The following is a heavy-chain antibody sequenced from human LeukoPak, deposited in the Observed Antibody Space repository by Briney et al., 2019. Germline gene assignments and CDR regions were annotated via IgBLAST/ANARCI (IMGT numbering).Heavy chain of an antibody. CDR3: ARSHSRAVPAANPLWGWFDP. V-gene: IGHV1-69*02. CDR2: IIPILGIA. D-gene: IGHD2-2*01. J-gene: IGHJ5*02. CDR1: GGTFSSYT. Sequence: ASVKVSCKASGGTFSSYTISWVRQAPGQGLEWMGRIIPILGIANYAQKFQGRVTITADKSTSTACMELSSLRSEDTAVYYCARSHSRAVPAANPLWGWFDPWGQGTLVTVSS.